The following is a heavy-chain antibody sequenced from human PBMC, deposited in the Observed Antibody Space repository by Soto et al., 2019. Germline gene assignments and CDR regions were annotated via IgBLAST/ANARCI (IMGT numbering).Heavy chain of an antibody. J-gene: IGHJ4*02. Sequence: PGGSLRLSCAASGFTVSSNYMSWVRQAPGKGLEWVSVIYSGGSTYYADSVKGRFTISRDNSKNTLYLQMNSLRAEDTAVYYCARVGSGYIFDYWGQGALVTVSS. V-gene: IGHV3-53*01. CDR3: ARVGSGYIFDY. D-gene: IGHD3-22*01. CDR1: GFTVSSNY. CDR2: IYSGGST.